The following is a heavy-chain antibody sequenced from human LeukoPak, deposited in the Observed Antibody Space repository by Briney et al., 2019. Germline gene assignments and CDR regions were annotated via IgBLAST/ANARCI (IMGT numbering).Heavy chain of an antibody. CDR2: INSDGSST. J-gene: IGHJ5*02. CDR1: GFTFSSYW. V-gene: IGHV3-74*01. CDR3: AKTMEQWLGNWFDP. Sequence: GGSLRLSCAASGFTFSSYWTHWVRQAPGKGLVWVSRINSDGSSTRYADSVKGRFTISRDNAKNTLYLQMNSLRAEDTAVYYCAKTMEQWLGNWFDPWGQGTLVTVSS. D-gene: IGHD6-19*01.